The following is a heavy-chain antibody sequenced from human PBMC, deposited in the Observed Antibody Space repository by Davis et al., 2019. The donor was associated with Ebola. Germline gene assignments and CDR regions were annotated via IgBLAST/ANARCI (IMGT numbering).Heavy chain of an antibody. V-gene: IGHV1-69*13. CDR3: AAGGYCSGGSCYSIWFDP. CDR2: IIPIFGTA. Sequence: SVKVSCKASGGTFSSYAISWVRQAPGQGLEWMGGIIPIFGTANYAQKFQGRVTITADESTSTAYMELSSLRSEDTAVYYCAAGGYCSGGSCYSIWFDPWGQGTLVTVSS. J-gene: IGHJ5*02. CDR1: GGTFSSYA. D-gene: IGHD2-15*01.